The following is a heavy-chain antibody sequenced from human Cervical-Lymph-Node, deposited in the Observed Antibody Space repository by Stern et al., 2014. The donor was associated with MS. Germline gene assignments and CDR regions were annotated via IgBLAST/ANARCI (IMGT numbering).Heavy chain of an antibody. CDR1: GFTFSSYG. V-gene: IGHV3-30*18. CDR2: ISYDGSNK. Sequence: VHLVESGGGVVQPGRSLRLSCAASGFTFSSYGMHWVRQAPGKGLEWVAVISYDGSNKYYADSVKGRFTISRDNSKNTLYLQMNSLRAEDTAVYYCAKERGPNLVGDYWGQGTLVTVSS. D-gene: IGHD2-2*01. J-gene: IGHJ4*02. CDR3: AKERGPNLVGDY.